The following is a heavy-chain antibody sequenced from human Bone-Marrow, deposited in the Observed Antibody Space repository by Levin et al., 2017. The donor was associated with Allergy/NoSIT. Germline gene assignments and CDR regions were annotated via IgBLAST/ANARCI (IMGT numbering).Heavy chain of an antibody. J-gene: IGHJ4*02. CDR3: AKGVRGGITGLYFDS. V-gene: IGHV3-23*01. CDR2: ITDSGGNT. Sequence: GGSLRLSCAASGFTFSSYAMSWVRQAPGKGLEWVSAITDSGGNTYYADSVKGRFTVSRDNSKNTLYLQMNTLRADDAAIYRCAKGVRGGITGLYFDSWGQGTLVTVSS. CDR1: GFTFSSYA. D-gene: IGHD3-16*01.